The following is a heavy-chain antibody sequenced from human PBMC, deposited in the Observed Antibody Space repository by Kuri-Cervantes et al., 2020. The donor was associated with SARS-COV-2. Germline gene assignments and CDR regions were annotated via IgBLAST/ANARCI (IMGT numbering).Heavy chain of an antibody. D-gene: IGHD3-22*01. CDR3: ARGTGVYYDSSGYYGWFDP. V-gene: IGHV1-69*13. J-gene: IGHJ5*02. Sequence: SVKVSCKASGGTFSSYAISWVRQAPGQGLEWMGGINPIFGTANYAQKFQGRVTITADESTSTAYMELSSLRSEDTAVYYCARGTGVYYDSSGYYGWFDPWGQGTLVTVSS. CDR1: GGTFSSYA. CDR2: INPIFGTA.